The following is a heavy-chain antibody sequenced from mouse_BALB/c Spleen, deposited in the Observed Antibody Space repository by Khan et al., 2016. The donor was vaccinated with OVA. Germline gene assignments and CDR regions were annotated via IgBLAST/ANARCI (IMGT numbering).Heavy chain of an antibody. D-gene: IGHD3-2*02. CDR2: IYPGTDNT. V-gene: IGHV1-76*01. Sequence: VQLVESGAELVRPGASVKLSCKTSGYIFTNYWIHWVKQRSGQGLEWIARIYPGTDNTYYSEKLKDKATLTADKSSSTAYMLLSSLKSEDSAVYFCAREEALYYFEYWGQGTTLTVSS. J-gene: IGHJ2*01. CDR1: GYIFTNYW. CDR3: AREEALYYFEY.